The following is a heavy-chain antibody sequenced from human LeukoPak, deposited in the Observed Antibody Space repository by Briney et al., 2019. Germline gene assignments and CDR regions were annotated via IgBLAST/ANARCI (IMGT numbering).Heavy chain of an antibody. CDR2: ISGSGSYT. Sequence: GGSLRLSCAASGFTVSDYSMARVRQAPGKGLEWVSAISGSGSYTDYADSVKGRFTISKDNSKNTLYLQMNSLRAEDTAVYYCAKSFGPVIAAAGTGADWGQGTLVTVSS. CDR1: GFTVSDYS. D-gene: IGHD6-13*01. CDR3: AKSFGPVIAAAGTGAD. V-gene: IGHV3-23*01. J-gene: IGHJ4*02.